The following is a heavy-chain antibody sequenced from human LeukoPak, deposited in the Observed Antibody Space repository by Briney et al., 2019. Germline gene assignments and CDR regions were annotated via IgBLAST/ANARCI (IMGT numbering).Heavy chain of an antibody. D-gene: IGHD3-22*01. CDR1: GGSISSYY. CDR2: IYTSGST. V-gene: IGHV4-4*07. CDR3: ARDRGYYDSNYYYYMDV. J-gene: IGHJ6*03. Sequence: SETLSLTCTVSGGSISSYYWSWIRQPAGKGLEWIGRIYTSGSTNYNPSLKSRVTMSVDTSKNQFSLKLSSVTAADTAVYYCARDRGYYDSNYYYYMDVWGKGTTVTVSS.